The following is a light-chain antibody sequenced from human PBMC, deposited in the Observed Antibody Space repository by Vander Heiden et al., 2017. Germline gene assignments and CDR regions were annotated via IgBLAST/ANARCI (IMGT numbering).Light chain of an antibody. CDR1: SSDVGGYNY. V-gene: IGLV2-14*01. CDR3: SSYTSSSTPYVV. Sequence: QSALTQPASVSGSPGQSLTISCTGTSSDVGGYNYVSWYQQHAGKAPNRMIFEVNNRPSGVANRFSGSKSGNTASLTISVLQAEDEADYYCSSYTSSSTPYVVFGGGTKLTVL. CDR2: EVN. J-gene: IGLJ2*01.